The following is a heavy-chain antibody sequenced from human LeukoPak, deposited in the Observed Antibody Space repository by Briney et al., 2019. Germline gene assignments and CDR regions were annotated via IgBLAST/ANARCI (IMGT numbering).Heavy chain of an antibody. D-gene: IGHD3-22*01. V-gene: IGHV3-23*01. J-gene: IGHJ4*02. CDR3: ATYRRGYHDSSESYYFDY. CDR1: GFTFSAYA. Sequence: GGSLRLSCAASGFTFSAYAMSWVRQAPGRGLEWVSAITGGGISTYYADSVKGRFTISRDNSKNTLYLQMNGLRAEDTAVYYCATYRRGYHDSSESYYFDYWGQGTLVTVSS. CDR2: ITGGGIST.